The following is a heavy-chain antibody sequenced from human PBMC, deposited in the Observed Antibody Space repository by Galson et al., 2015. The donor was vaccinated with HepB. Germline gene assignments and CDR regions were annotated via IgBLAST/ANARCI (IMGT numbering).Heavy chain of an antibody. D-gene: IGHD3-10*01. CDR1: GFTFSNYA. J-gene: IGHJ1*01. CDR3: AKHEGHR. CDR2: ISESGGYT. Sequence: SLRLSCAASGFTFSNYAMTWVRQAPGKGLEWVSSISESGGYTDYADSAKGRFTISRDNAKNTLYLRVNSLRVDDTAVYYCAKHEGHRGGQRTLASVSS. V-gene: IGHV3-23*01.